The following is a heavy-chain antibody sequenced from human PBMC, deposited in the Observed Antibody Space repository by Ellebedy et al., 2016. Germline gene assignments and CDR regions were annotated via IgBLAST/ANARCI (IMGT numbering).Heavy chain of an antibody. CDR2: INHSGST. J-gene: IGHJ4*02. CDR3: ATIKNRIAAAGTGDY. V-gene: IGHV4-34*01. D-gene: IGHD6-13*01. CDR1: GGSFSGYY. Sequence: SETLSLTCAVYGGSFSGYYWSWIRQPPGKGLEWIGEINHSGSTNYNPSLKSRVTISVDTSKNQFSLKLSSVTAADTAVYYCATIKNRIAAAGTGDYWGQGTLVTVSS.